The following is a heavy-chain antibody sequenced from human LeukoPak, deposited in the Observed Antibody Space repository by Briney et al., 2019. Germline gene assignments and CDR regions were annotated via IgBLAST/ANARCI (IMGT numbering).Heavy chain of an antibody. CDR1: GGSISSYY. V-gene: IGHV4-59*08. Sequence: SETLSLTCTVSGGSISSYYWSWIRQPAGKGLEWIGYIYYSGSTNYNPSLKSRVTISVDTSKNQFSLKLSSVTAADTAVYYCARRFGTTTVAYDAFDIWGQGTMVTVSS. CDR2: IYYSGST. J-gene: IGHJ3*02. D-gene: IGHD4-23*01. CDR3: ARRFGTTTVAYDAFDI.